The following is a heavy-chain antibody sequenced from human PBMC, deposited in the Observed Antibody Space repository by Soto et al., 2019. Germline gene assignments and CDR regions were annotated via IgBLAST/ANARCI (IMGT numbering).Heavy chain of an antibody. CDR3: ARDSDYYGSGSPSYYFEY. D-gene: IGHD3-10*01. Sequence: QVQLVESGGGVVQPGRSLRLSCAASGFTFSSYAMHWVRQAPGKGLELVAVISYDGSNKYYADSVKGRFTISRDNSKNTLYLQMNSLRAEDTAVYYCARDSDYYGSGSPSYYFEYWGQGTLVTVSS. V-gene: IGHV3-30-3*01. CDR1: GFTFSSYA. CDR2: ISYDGSNK. J-gene: IGHJ4*02.